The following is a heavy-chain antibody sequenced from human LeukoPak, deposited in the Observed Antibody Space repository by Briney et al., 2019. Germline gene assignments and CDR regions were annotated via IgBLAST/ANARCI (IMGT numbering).Heavy chain of an antibody. V-gene: IGHV4-39*07. CDR3: ARDRPYDSSGCFDY. Sequence: SETLSLTRTVSGGSISSSSYYWGWIRQPPGKGLEWIGSIYYSGSTYYNPSLKSRVTISVDTSKNQFSLKLSSVTAADTAVYYCARDRPYDSSGCFDYWGQGTLVTVSS. D-gene: IGHD3-22*01. J-gene: IGHJ4*02. CDR1: GGSISSSSYY. CDR2: IYYSGST.